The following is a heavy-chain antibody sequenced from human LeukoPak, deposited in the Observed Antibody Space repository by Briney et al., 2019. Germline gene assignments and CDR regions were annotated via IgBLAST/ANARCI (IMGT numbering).Heavy chain of an antibody. D-gene: IGHD1-26*01. CDR3: ATYSGTYRDH. CDR1: GFVVRNNY. V-gene: IGHV3-21*06. Sequence: GGSLRLSCAASGFVVRNNYMNWVRQAPGKGLEWVSSIRTAGKHIYYADSVRDRFAISRDDAKNSLYLQMNNLGVDDTAVYYCATYSGTYRDHWGQGTLVTVSS. CDR2: IRTAGKHI. J-gene: IGHJ4*02.